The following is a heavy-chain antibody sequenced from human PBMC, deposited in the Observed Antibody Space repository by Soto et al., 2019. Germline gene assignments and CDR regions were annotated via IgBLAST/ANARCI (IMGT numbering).Heavy chain of an antibody. D-gene: IGHD2-2*01. CDR2: IYTSGST. J-gene: IGHJ4*02. CDR1: GGSISSYY. V-gene: IGHV4-4*07. CDR3: ERACSSTSCYDFVDS. Sequence: SETLSRSCPVSGGSISSYYWRWIRQPAGKGRQWIGRIYTSGSTNYNPSLKSRVTMSVDTSKNQFSLKLSSVTAAGPAVYYCERACSSTSCYDFVDSWGQRALVTVSA.